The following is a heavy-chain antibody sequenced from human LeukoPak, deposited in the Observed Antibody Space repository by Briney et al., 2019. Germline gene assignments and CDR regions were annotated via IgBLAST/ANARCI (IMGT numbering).Heavy chain of an antibody. J-gene: IGHJ4*02. D-gene: IGHD4-17*01. CDR3: ARGHNRNDYGDYGY. CDR1: GGSLSSYY. V-gene: IGHV4-59*01. Sequence: KPSESLSLTCTVSGGSLSSYYWTWIRQPPGKGLEWIGYIYYTGSTSYNPSLKSRVTISVQTSKNQFSLKLSSVTAADTAVYYCARGHNRNDYGDYGYWGQGTLVTVSS. CDR2: IYYTGST.